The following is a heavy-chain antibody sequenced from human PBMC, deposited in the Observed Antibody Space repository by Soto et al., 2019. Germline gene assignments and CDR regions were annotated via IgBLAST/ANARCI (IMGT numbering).Heavy chain of an antibody. V-gene: IGHV4-34*01. CDR1: GGSFSGYY. Sequence: QVQLQQWGAGPLRPLETLSLTCGVSGGSFSGYYLAWIRHSPGKGLEWIGEITDRGAINYNPSLNSRVSISVDTSKNHSSLNLRSVTAAVTAVYYCARESHDIWTGPPWVWYFDLWGRGTLVTVSS. CDR2: ITDRGAI. D-gene: IGHD3-9*01. CDR3: ARESHDIWTGPPWVWYFDL. J-gene: IGHJ2*01.